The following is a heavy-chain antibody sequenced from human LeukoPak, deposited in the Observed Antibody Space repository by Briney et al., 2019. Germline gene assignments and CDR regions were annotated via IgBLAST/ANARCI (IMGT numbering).Heavy chain of an antibody. CDR2: ISAYNGNT. CDR1: GYTFTSYG. V-gene: IGHV1-18*01. J-gene: IGHJ4*02. Sequence: ASVKVSCKASGYTFTSYGISWVRQAPGQGLEWMGWISAYNGNTNYAQKLQGRVTMTRDTSTSTVYMELSSLRSEDTAVYYCARGPIAAAGSLLDYWGQGTLVTVSS. D-gene: IGHD6-13*01. CDR3: ARGPIAAAGSLLDY.